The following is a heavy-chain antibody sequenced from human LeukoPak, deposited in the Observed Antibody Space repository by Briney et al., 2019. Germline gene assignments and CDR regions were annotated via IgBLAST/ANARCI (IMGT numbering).Heavy chain of an antibody. CDR1: GFTFSSYW. CDR3: ARGPRVPGDYYYYYMDV. D-gene: IGHD3-10*01. J-gene: IGHJ6*03. Sequence: PGGSLRLSCAASGFTFSSYWMSWVRQAPGKGLEWVANIKQDGSEKYYVDSVKGRFTISRDNSKNSLYLRMNSLRAEDAAVYYCARGPRVPGDYYYYYMDVWGKGTTVTVSS. CDR2: IKQDGSEK. V-gene: IGHV3-7*01.